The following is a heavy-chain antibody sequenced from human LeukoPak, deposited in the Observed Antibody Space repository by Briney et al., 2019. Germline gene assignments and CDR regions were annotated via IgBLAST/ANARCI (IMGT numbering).Heavy chain of an antibody. J-gene: IGHJ4*02. CDR1: GFTFNSYG. V-gene: IGHV3-33*01. D-gene: IGHD3-22*01. CDR3: ASGSSGYPPY. Sequence: GGSLRLSCAASGFTFNSYGMHWVRQAPGKGLEWVAVIWYDGSNKYYADSVKGRFTISRDNAKNTLYLQMNSLRAEDTAVYYCASGSSGYPPYWGQGTLVTVSS. CDR2: IWYDGSNK.